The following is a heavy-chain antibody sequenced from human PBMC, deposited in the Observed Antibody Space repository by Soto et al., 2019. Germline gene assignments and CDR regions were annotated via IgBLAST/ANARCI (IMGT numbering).Heavy chain of an antibody. CDR1: GYTLTELS. CDR3: ATDFGDSAGGELSLIY. Sequence: ASVKVSCKVSGYTLTELSMHWVRQAPGKGLEWMGGFDPEDGETIYAQKFQGRVTMTEDTSTDTAYMELSSLRSEDTAVYYCATDFGDSAGGELSLIYWGQGTLVTVSS. D-gene: IGHD3-16*02. V-gene: IGHV1-24*01. J-gene: IGHJ4*02. CDR2: FDPEDGET.